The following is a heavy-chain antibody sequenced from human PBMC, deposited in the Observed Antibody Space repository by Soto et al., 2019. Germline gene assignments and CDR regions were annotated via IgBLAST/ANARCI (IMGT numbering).Heavy chain of an antibody. CDR3: ARAGAATLSDY. D-gene: IGHD2-15*01. V-gene: IGHV4-59*01. CDR1: GGTIINYY. J-gene: IGHJ4*02. CDR2: IYYSGST. Sequence: SETLSLTCTVSGGTIINYYCSWIRQPTGKGLEWIGYIYYSGSTNYNPSLKSRVTISVDTSKNQFSLKLSSVTAADTAVYYCARAGAATLSDYWGQGTLVTVSS.